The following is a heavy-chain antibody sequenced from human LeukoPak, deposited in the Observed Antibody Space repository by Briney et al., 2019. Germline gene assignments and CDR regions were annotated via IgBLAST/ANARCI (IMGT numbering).Heavy chain of an antibody. Sequence: GRSLRLSCAASGFAFSSYAMHWVRQAPGKGLEWVAVISYDGSNKYYADSVKGRFTISRDNSKNTLYLQMNSLRAEDTAVYYCARGARSGYIDWLPDYWGQGTLVTVSS. CDR3: ARGARSGYIDWLPDY. CDR1: GFAFSSYA. D-gene: IGHD3-9*01. V-gene: IGHV3-30-3*01. J-gene: IGHJ4*02. CDR2: ISYDGSNK.